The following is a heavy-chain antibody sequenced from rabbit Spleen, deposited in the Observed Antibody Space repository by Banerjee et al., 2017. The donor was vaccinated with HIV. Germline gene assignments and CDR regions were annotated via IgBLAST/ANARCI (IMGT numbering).Heavy chain of an antibody. CDR2: IYAGSSGST. D-gene: IGHD5-1*01. V-gene: IGHV1S45*01. CDR3: ARGSRDGTAYGIDL. Sequence: QEQLVESGGGLVKPEGSLTLTCKASGFPFSNKAVMCWVRQAPGKGLESIAYIYAGSSGSTYYASWAKGRFTISKTASTTVTRQMSSLTAADTATYFCARGSRDGTAYGIDLWGPGTLVTVS. CDR1: GFPFSNKAV. J-gene: IGHJ6*01.